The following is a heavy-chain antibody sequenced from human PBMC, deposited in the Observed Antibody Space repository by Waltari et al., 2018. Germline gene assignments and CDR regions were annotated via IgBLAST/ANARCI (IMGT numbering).Heavy chain of an antibody. Sequence: EVQLVESGGGLVQPGGSLRLSCAASGFTFSSYWMTWVRQAPGKGVDVVANINFDGREKYYLDSVGGRVTNSRDNARNSLYLQMDSLIADDAGVYYCARGSSYYVRFWEDWGQGTLVTVSS. J-gene: IGHJ4*02. CDR2: INFDGREK. D-gene: IGHD3-10*01. CDR3: ARGSSYYVRFWED. V-gene: IGHV3-7*03. CDR1: GFTFSSYW.